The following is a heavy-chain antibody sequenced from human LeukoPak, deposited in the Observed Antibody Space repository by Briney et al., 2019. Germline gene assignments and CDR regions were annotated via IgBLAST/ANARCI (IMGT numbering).Heavy chain of an antibody. CDR2: TYYRSKWYN. V-gene: IGHV6-1*01. Sequence: SQTLSLTCAISGDSVSSSISAWVWIRQSPSRALEWLGRTYYRSKWYNEYALSVKSRITINPDTSRNQFSLQLTSMTPEDTAVYYCVRDWFGWYFDFWGQGILVTVSS. CDR3: VRDWFGWYFDF. CDR1: GDSVSSSISA. J-gene: IGHJ4*02. D-gene: IGHD3-10*01.